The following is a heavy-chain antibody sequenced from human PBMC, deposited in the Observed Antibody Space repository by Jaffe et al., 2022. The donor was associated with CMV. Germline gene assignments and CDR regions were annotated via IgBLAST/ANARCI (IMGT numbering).Heavy chain of an antibody. CDR2: ISTENGDT. CDR1: GYTFNNYG. CDR3: ARVDGTGADFIYDS. Sequence: QVQLVQSGGEVEKPGASVKVSCKASGYTFNNYGISWVRQAPGQGLEWMGWISTENGDTNYAQNLQGRVTMTTDTSTDTVYMELRSLTAVDTAVYYCARVDGTGADFIYDSWGQGTLVTVSS. D-gene: IGHD7-27*01. V-gene: IGHV1-18*04. J-gene: IGHJ4*02.